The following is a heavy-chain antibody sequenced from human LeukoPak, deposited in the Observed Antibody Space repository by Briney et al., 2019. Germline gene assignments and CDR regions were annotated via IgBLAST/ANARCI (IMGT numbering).Heavy chain of an antibody. CDR3: ARDLGRYCSGGSCYYYYSMDV. J-gene: IGHJ6*03. V-gene: IGHV1-18*04. CDR2: ISTYNGNT. Sequence: ASVKVSCKASGYTFTGYYMHWVRQAPGQGLEWMGWISTYNGNTNYAQKLQGRVTMTTDTSTSTAYMELRSLRSDDTAVYYCARDLGRYCSGGSCYYYYSMDVWGKGTTVTISS. CDR1: GYTFTGYY. D-gene: IGHD2-15*01.